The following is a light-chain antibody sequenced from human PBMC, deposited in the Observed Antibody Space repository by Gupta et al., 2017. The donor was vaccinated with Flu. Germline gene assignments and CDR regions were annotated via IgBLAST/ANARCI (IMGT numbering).Light chain of an antibody. V-gene: IGLV2-23*01. CDR2: EGS. J-gene: IGLJ3*02. CDR3: CSYAGSSTRWV. CDR1: SSDVGSYNL. Sequence: QSALTHPPSGSGSPGQSIPLPCTGTSSDVGSYNLVSWYQQHPGKAPKLMIYEGSKRPSGVSNRFSGSKSGNTASLTISGLQAEDEADYYCCSYAGSSTRWVFGGGTKLTVL.